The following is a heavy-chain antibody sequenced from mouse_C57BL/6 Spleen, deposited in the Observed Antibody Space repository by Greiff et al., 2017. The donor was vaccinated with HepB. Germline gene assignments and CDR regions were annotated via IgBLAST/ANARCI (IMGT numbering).Heavy chain of an antibody. D-gene: IGHD1-1*01. V-gene: IGHV1-82*01. Sequence: VQLVESGPELVKPGASVKISCKASGYAFSSSWMNWVKQRPGKGLEWIGRIYPGDGDTNYNGKFKGKATLTADKSSSTAYMQLSSLTSEDSAVYCCANYYGSSPLTGEDYAMDYWGQGTSVTVSS. J-gene: IGHJ4*01. CDR3: ANYYGSSPLTGEDYAMDY. CDR2: IYPGDGDT. CDR1: GYAFSSSW.